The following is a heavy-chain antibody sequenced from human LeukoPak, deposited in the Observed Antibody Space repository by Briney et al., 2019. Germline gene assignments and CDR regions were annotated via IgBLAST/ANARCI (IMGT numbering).Heavy chain of an antibody. CDR1: GGSFSGYY. V-gene: IGHV4-34*01. Sequence: PSETLSLTCAVYGGSFSGYYWSWIRQPPGKGLEWIGEINHSGSTNYNPSLKSRVTISVDTSKNQFSLKLSSVTAADTAVYYCARRPRGYYGSGSYSWGQGTLVTVSS. D-gene: IGHD3-10*01. CDR3: ARRPRGYYGSGSYS. J-gene: IGHJ5*02. CDR2: INHSGST.